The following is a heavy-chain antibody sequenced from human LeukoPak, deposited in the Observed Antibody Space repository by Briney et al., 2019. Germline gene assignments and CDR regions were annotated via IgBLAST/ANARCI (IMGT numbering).Heavy chain of an antibody. D-gene: IGHD6-19*01. CDR3: AKDNGSGWSYSYYYYGMDV. CDR1: GFTFNAFG. CDR2: IGTTSGAI. J-gene: IGHJ6*02. V-gene: IGHV3-48*01. Sequence: PGGSLRLSCAASGFTFNAFGMNWVRQAPGKGLEWVSYIGTTSGAIYYADSVKGRFTISRDSAKNSLYLQMNSLRAEDTAVYYCAKDNGSGWSYSYYYYGMDVWGQGTTVTVSS.